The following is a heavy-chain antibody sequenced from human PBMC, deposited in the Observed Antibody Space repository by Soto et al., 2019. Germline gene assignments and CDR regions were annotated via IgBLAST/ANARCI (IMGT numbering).Heavy chain of an antibody. CDR1: GFTFSDYG. CDR2: MSGSTTSV. D-gene: IGHD6-13*01. CDR3: AKTFGSNWLLDY. J-gene: IGHJ4*02. V-gene: IGHV3-23*01. Sequence: EVQLLESGGGLVQPGGSLRLSCAASGFTFSDYGMSWVRQATGKGLEWLAAMSGSTTSVYYADSVKGLFTISRDNSNNTLFLQMTILRADDTAVYYCAKTFGSNWLLDYWDLGTLLTVSS.